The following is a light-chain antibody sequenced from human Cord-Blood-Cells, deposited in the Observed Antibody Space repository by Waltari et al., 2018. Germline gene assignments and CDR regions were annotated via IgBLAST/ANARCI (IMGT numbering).Light chain of an antibody. V-gene: IGKV3-20*01. CDR1: QIVSSSY. J-gene: IGKJ2*01. CDR2: GAS. Sequence: DIVLTQSPGTLSLSPGERATLSCRASQIVSSSYLAWYQQKPGQAPRLLIYGASSRATGIPDRFSGSGSGTDFTLTISRLEPEDLAVYYCQQYGSSPTFGQGTKLEIK. CDR3: QQYGSSPT.